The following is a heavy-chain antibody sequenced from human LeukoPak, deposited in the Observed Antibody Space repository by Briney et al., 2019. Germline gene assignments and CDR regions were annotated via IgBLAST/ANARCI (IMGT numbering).Heavy chain of an antibody. CDR3: ARDLPMYYYDSSGNLPF. D-gene: IGHD3-22*01. CDR2: INPNSGGT. CDR1: GYTFTGYY. V-gene: IGHV1-2*02. Sequence: EASVKDSCKASGYTFTGYYMHWVRQAPGQGGEWMGWINPNSGGTNYAQKFQGRVTMTRDTSISTAYMELSRLRSDDPAVYYCARDLPMYYYDSSGNLPFGGQRTLVTVSS. J-gene: IGHJ4*02.